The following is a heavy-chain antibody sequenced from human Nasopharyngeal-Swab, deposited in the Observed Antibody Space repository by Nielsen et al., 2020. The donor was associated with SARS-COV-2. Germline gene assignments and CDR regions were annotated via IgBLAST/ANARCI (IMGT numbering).Heavy chain of an antibody. Sequence: GESLKISCAASGFTFSSYWMHWVRRAPGKGLVWVSRINSDGSSTSYADSVKGRFTISRDNAKNTLYLQMNSLRAEDTAVYYCARARGDLGYWGQGTLVTVSS. J-gene: IGHJ4*02. D-gene: IGHD5-12*01. CDR2: INSDGSST. CDR3: ARARGDLGY. CDR1: GFTFSSYW. V-gene: IGHV3-74*01.